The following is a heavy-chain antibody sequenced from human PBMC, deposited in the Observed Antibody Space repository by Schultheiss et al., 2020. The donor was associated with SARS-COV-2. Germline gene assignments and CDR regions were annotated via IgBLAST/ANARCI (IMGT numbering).Heavy chain of an antibody. V-gene: IGHV3-48*03. Sequence: GGSLRLSCAASGFTFSSYEMNWVRQAPGKGLEWVSYISSSGSTIYYADSVKGRFTISRDNSKNTLYLQMNSLRAEDTAVYYCAKAYSSSWWLFDYWGQGTLVTVSS. J-gene: IGHJ4*02. D-gene: IGHD6-13*01. CDR2: ISSSGSTI. CDR1: GFTFSSYE. CDR3: AKAYSSSWWLFDY.